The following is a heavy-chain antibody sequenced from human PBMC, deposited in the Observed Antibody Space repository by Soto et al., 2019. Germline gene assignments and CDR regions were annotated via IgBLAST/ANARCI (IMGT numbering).Heavy chain of an antibody. J-gene: IGHJ5*02. CDR3: ARGVPYYDFWSGYKGPNWFDP. CDR1: GGVISRYY. V-gene: IGHV4-59*01. D-gene: IGHD3-3*01. Sequence: PSETLSLTCTVSGGVISRYYWSWIRQPPGVGLEWIGYIYYSGSTNYNPSLKSRVTISVDTSKNQFSVKLSSVTAADTAVYYCARGVPYYDFWSGYKGPNWFDPWGQGTLVTVSS. CDR2: IYYSGST.